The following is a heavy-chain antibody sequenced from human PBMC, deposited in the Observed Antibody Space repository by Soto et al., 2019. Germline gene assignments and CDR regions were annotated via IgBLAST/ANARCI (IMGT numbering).Heavy chain of an antibody. CDR1: GHSFTSYW. D-gene: IGHD2-8*01. Sequence: GESLKMSCTGGGHSFTSYWIGWVRQMPGKGLEWMGIIYPGDSDTRYSPSFQGQVTISADKSISTVYLQWSSLKASDTAMYYCARGYCTTNMCDSWFDNWGQGTLVT. CDR2: IYPGDSDT. CDR3: ARGYCTTNMCDSWFDN. J-gene: IGHJ5*02. V-gene: IGHV5-51*01.